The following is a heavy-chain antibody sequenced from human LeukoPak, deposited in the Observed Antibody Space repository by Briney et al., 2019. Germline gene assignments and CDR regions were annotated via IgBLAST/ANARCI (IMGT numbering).Heavy chain of an antibody. D-gene: IGHD2-21*02. CDR2: IIPILGIA. Sequence: GASVKVSCKAPGGTFSSYAISWVRQAPGQGLEWMGRIIPILGIANYAQKFQGRVTITADKSTSTAYMELGSLRSEDTAVYYCASSSRIAYCGGDCYPADYYGMDVWGQGTTVTVSS. J-gene: IGHJ6*02. V-gene: IGHV1-69*04. CDR1: GGTFSSYA. CDR3: ASSSRIAYCGGDCYPADYYGMDV.